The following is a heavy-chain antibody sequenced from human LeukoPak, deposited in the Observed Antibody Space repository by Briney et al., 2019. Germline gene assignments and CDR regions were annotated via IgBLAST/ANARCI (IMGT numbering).Heavy chain of an antibody. Sequence: GGSLRLSCAASGFTFSSYAMNWVRQAPGKGLEWVSSISSSSSYIYYADSVMGRFTISRDNAKNSLYLQMNSLRAEDTAVYYCASDLGGDERWLQFGEKRTFDIWGQGTMVTVSS. D-gene: IGHD5-24*01. CDR2: ISSSSSYI. CDR1: GFTFSSYA. J-gene: IGHJ3*02. CDR3: ASDLGGDERWLQFGEKRTFDI. V-gene: IGHV3-21*01.